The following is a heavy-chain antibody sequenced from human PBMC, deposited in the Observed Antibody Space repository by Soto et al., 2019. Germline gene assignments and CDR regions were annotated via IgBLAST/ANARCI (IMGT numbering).Heavy chain of an antibody. CDR1: GFTFSSYA. CDR2: ISGSGHST. D-gene: IGHD3-9*01. CDR3: AKDKYDILTGYSIPNWFDP. J-gene: IGHJ5*02. V-gene: IGHV3-23*01. Sequence: SLRLSCAVSGFTFSSYAMTWVRQAPGKGLEWVSGISGSGHSTYHADSVKGRFTISRDNSNNTLYLQMNSLRAEDTAVYYCAKDKYDILTGYSIPNWFDPWGQGTLVTVSS.